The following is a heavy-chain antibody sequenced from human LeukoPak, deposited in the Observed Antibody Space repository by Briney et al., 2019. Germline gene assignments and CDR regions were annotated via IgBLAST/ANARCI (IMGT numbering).Heavy chain of an antibody. V-gene: IGHV4-34*01. D-gene: IGHD4-23*01. Sequence: SETLSLTCAVSGGSFSGYYRSWIRQPPGQGLEWIGEINHSGSTNYNPSLNSRVTTSVDTSKNQISQKLSSVMAADKAVYDCARPLTRALYGRSTYAFDIWGQGTMVTVSS. CDR1: GGSFSGYY. J-gene: IGHJ3*02. CDR2: INHSGST. CDR3: ARPLTRALYGRSTYAFDI.